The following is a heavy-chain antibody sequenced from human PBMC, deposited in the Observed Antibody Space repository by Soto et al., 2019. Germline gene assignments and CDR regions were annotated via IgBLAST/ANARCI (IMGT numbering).Heavy chain of an antibody. V-gene: IGHV1-69*13. CDR2: IIPIFGTA. CDR1: GGTFSSYA. CDR3: ARAHDYGDYTYEY. J-gene: IGHJ4*02. Sequence: SVKVSCKASGGTFSSYAISWVRQAPGQGLEWMGGIIPIFGTANYAQKFQGRVTITADESTSTAYMELSSLRSEDTAVYYCARAHDYGDYTYEYWGQGTLVTVSS. D-gene: IGHD4-17*01.